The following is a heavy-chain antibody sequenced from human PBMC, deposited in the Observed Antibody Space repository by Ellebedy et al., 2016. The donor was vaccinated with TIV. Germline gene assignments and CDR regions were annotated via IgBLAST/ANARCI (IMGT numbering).Heavy chain of an antibody. V-gene: IGHV3-74*01. J-gene: IGHJ4*02. CDR2: INKDGTST. D-gene: IGHD6-19*01. Sequence: GGSLRLSCAASGFTFSSYWMHWVRQDPGKGLVWVSRINKDGTSTSYADSVKGRFTISRDNAKNTLYLQMNSLRAEDTAVFYCARDGNLYSPGWYWIDYWGQGTLVTVSS. CDR1: GFTFSSYW. CDR3: ARDGNLYSPGWYWIDY.